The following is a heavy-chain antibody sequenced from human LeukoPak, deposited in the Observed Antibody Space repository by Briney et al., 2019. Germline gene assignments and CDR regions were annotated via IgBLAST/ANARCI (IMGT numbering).Heavy chain of an antibody. CDR3: AREGYYYDSSGEVDAFDI. V-gene: IGHV3-74*01. CDR2: INTDGSST. D-gene: IGHD3-22*01. J-gene: IGHJ3*02. CDR1: GFTFSSYW. Sequence: LAGGSLRLSCAASGFTFSSYWMHWVRQAPGKGLVWVSRINTDGSSTSYADSVKGRFTISRDNAKNTLYLQMNSLRAEDTAVYYCAREGYYYDSSGEVDAFDIWGQGTMVTVSS.